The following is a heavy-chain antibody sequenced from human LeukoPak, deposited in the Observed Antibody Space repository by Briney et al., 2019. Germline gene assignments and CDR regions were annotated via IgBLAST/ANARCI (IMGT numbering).Heavy chain of an antibody. Sequence: GGSLGLSCAASGVTVSSHYMSWVRQAPGKGLEWVSVIYDNGKTYSADSVKGRFAISRDNSKNTLYLQMNSLRTEDTAVYYCAVAPNPYYFDHWGQGALVTVSS. CDR3: AVAPNPYYFDH. V-gene: IGHV3-53*01. CDR2: IYDNGKT. CDR1: GVTVSSHY. J-gene: IGHJ4*02.